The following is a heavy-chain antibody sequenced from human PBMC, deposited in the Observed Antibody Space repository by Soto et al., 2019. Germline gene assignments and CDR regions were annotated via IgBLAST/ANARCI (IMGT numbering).Heavy chain of an antibody. V-gene: IGHV3-30-3*01. J-gene: IGHJ6*02. Sequence: GGSLRLSCAASGCIFSRYAIHWVRQAPGKGLEWVAIISYDGSDKYYADSVKGRFTISRDNSKNTVYVEMNSLTTEDTAVYYCARDRRTAVTGPYYYGMDVWGQGTTVTVSS. CDR2: ISYDGSDK. CDR3: ARDRRTAVTGPYYYGMDV. D-gene: IGHD4-4*01. CDR1: GCIFSRYA.